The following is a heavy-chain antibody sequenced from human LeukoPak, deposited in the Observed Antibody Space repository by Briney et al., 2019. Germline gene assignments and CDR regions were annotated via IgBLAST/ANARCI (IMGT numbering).Heavy chain of an antibody. J-gene: IGHJ3*02. V-gene: IGHV1-69*05. Sequence: GASVKVSCKASGYTFTGYCMHWVRQAPGQGLEWMGGIIPIFGTANYAQKFQGRVTITTDESTSTAYMELSSLRSEDTAVYYCARVRTSSGYYGVAFDIWGQGTMVTVSS. D-gene: IGHD3-22*01. CDR3: ARVRTSSGYYGVAFDI. CDR1: GYTFTGYC. CDR2: IIPIFGTA.